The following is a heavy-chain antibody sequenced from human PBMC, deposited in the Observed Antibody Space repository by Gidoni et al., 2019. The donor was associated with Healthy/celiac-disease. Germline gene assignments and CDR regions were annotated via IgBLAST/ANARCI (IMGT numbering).Heavy chain of an antibody. CDR3: AKAKGYYNWFDP. CDR2: ISWNSGSI. J-gene: IGHJ5*02. Sequence: EVQLVESGGGLVQPGRSLMLSCSASGFPFDDYAMHWVRQAPGKGLEWVSGISWNSGSIGYADSVKGRFTISRDNAKNSLYLQMNSLRAEDTALYYCAKAKGYYNWFDPWGQGTLVTVSS. CDR1: GFPFDDYA. V-gene: IGHV3-9*01. D-gene: IGHD1-1*01.